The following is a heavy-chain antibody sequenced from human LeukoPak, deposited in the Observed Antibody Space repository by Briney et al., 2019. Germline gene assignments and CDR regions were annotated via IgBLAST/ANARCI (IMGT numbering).Heavy chain of an antibody. CDR1: GFTVSSNY. J-gene: IGHJ5*02. V-gene: IGHV3-53*01. CDR2: IYSGGST. D-gene: IGHD2-15*01. CDR3: AKNGDIVVVVAAWFDP. Sequence: HPGGSLRLSCAASGFTVSSNYMSWVRQAPGKGLEWVSVIYSGGSTYYADSVKGRFTISRDNSKNTLYLQMNSLRAEDTAVYYCAKNGDIVVVVAAWFDPWGQGTLVTVSS.